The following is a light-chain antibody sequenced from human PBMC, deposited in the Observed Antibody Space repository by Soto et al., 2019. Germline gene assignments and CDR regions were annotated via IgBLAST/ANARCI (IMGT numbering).Light chain of an antibody. V-gene: IGLV1-40*01. Sequence: QPVLTQPPSVSGAPGQRVTISCTGSRSNIGAGYDVHWYQQLPGTAPKLLIYGNSNRPSGVPDRFSGSKSGTSASLAITGLQAEDEADYYCQSYDSSLSVWVFGGGTKLTVL. J-gene: IGLJ3*02. CDR3: QSYDSSLSVWV. CDR2: GNS. CDR1: RSNIGAGYD.